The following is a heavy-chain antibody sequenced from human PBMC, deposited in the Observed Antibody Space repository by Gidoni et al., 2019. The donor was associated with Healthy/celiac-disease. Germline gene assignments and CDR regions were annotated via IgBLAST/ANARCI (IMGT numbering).Heavy chain of an antibody. CDR3: ARAKYSSSWDAFDI. D-gene: IGHD6-13*01. V-gene: IGHV3-7*04. CDR1: VFTFSSYW. CDR2: IKQDGSEK. J-gene: IGHJ3*02. Sequence: EVLLVDSGGGLVQHGGSLSLPCAASVFTFSSYWMSWVREATGKGVEGVDNIKQDGSEKYYVDSVKGRFTISRENAKNALYLQMKSLRAEDTAVYYCARAKYSSSWDAFDIWGQGTMVTVSS.